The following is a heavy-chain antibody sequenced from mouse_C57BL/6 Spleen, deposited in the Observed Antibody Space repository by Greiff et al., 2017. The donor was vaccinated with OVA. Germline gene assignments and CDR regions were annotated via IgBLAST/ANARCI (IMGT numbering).Heavy chain of an antibody. J-gene: IGHJ1*03. CDR3: ARPYSYGSSYGYFDV. V-gene: IGHV1-64*01. Sequence: QVQLQQPGAELVKPGASVKLSCKASGYTFTSYWMHWVKQRPGQGLEWIGMIHPNSGSTNYNEKFKSKATLTVDKSSSTAYMQLSSLTSEDSAVYYCARPYSYGSSYGYFDVWGTGTTVTVSS. CDR2: IHPNSGST. D-gene: IGHD1-1*01. CDR1: GYTFTSYW.